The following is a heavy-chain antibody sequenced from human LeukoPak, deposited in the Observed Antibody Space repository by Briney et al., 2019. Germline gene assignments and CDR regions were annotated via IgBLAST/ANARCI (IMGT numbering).Heavy chain of an antibody. Sequence: AASVKVSCKASGGTFSSYAISWVRQAPGQGLEWMGGIIPIFGTANYAQKFQGRVTITPDESTSTAYMELSSLRSEDTAVYYCARVLSGGYGYWGQGTLVTVSS. CDR2: IIPIFGTA. J-gene: IGHJ4*02. CDR3: ARVLSGGYGY. V-gene: IGHV1-69*13. D-gene: IGHD3-16*01. CDR1: GGTFSSYA.